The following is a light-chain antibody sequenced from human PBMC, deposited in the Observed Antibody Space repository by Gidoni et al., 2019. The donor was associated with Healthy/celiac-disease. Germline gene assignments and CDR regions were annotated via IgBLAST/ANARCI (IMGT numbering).Light chain of an antibody. V-gene: IGKV3-20*01. CDR1: QSVSSSY. CDR2: GAS. J-gene: IGKJ1*01. Sequence: EIVYTQSPGTLSLSPGERATLPCRASQSVSSSYLVWYRQKPGQAPRLLIYGASSRPTGIPGRFSGSGCRTDFTITISRLEHEDFAVYCCQQYGSSWTFGQGTKVEIK. CDR3: QQYGSSWT.